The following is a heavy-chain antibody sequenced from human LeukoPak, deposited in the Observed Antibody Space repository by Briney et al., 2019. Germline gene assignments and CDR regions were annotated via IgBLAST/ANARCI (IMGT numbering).Heavy chain of an antibody. J-gene: IGHJ5*02. V-gene: IGHV1-2*02. D-gene: IGHD3-3*01. CDR2: INPNSGGT. Sequence: GASVKVSCKASGYTFTGYYMHWVRQAPGQGLEWMGWINPNSGGTNYAQKFQGRVTMTRDTSISTAYMELSRLRSDDTAVYYCARAVFGVVRNYNWFDPWGQGTLVTVSS. CDR1: GYTFTGYY. CDR3: ARAVFGVVRNYNWFDP.